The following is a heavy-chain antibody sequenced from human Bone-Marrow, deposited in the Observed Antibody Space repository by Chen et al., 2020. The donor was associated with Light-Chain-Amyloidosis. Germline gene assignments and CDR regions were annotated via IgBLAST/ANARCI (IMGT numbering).Heavy chain of an antibody. D-gene: IGHD6-13*01. CDR3: AKSQGSTWSYYYYAMDV. CDR1: GFPFAQFT. J-gene: IGHJ6*02. Sequence: EGQLLESGGGLGQPGGSLRVSCAASGFPFAQFTMNWVRQAPGRGPEWVSAISGSGVTTYYSDSVKGRFTISRDNLNNTVFLQMDSLRAEDTAIYYCAKSQGSTWSYYYYAMDVWGQGTTVTVSS. V-gene: IGHV3-23*01. CDR2: ISGSGVTT.